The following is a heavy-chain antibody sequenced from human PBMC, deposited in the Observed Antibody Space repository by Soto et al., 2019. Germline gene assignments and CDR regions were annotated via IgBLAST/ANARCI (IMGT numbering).Heavy chain of an antibody. CDR2: INHSGST. CDR1: GGSFSGYY. V-gene: IGHV4-34*01. CDR3: ARALFLYYYDSSGYGNFDY. Sequence: SETLSLTCAVYGGSFSGYYWSWIRQPPGKGLEWIGEINHSGSTNYNPSLKSRVTISVDTSKNQFSLKLSSVTAADTAVYYCARALFLYYYDSSGYGNFDYWGQGTLVTVS. J-gene: IGHJ4*02. D-gene: IGHD3-22*01.